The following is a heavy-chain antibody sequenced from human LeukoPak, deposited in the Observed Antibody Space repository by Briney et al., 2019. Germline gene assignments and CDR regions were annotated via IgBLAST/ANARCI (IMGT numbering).Heavy chain of an antibody. CDR2: INHSERT. Sequence: PSETLSLTCAVYGGSFSGYYWSWLRQPPGKGLERIGEINHSERTNYNPSLKSRVTISEDTSKYQSSPKLSSVTAADPAVYYLASATSQSPRFYCYYLDVWGKGTTVTVSS. CDR3: ASATSQSPRFYCYYLDV. D-gene: IGHD3-16*01. CDR1: GGSFSGYY. J-gene: IGHJ6*03. V-gene: IGHV4-34*01.